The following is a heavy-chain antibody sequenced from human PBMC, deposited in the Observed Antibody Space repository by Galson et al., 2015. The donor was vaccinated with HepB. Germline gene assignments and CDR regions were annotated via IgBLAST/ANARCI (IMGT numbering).Heavy chain of an antibody. D-gene: IGHD1-26*01. V-gene: IGHV1-69*13. CDR1: GGTFSSYA. J-gene: IGHJ5*02. CDR3: AREGFRGSYLPANWFDP. CDR2: IIPIFGTA. Sequence: SVKVSCKASGGTFSSYAISWVRQAPGQGLEWMGGIIPIFGTANYAQKFQGRVTITADESTTTAYMELSSLRSEDTAVYYCAREGFRGSYLPANWFDPWGQGTLVTVSS.